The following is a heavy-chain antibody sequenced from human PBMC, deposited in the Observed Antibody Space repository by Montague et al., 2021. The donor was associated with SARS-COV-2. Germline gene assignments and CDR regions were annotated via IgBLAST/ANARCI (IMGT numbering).Heavy chain of an antibody. CDR3: ARRGRKLLPVATTIGGFDI. CDR1: GXSISSNNYY. D-gene: IGHD5-12*01. CDR2: IYDSGST. J-gene: IGHJ3*02. Sequence: SETLSLTCTVSGXSISSNNYYWDWIRQPPGKGLEWIGSIYDSGSTYYNPCLKSRVTISVDTSKNHFSLKLNSVTAANTAVYYCARRGRKLLPVATTIGGFDIWGQGTMVTVSS. V-gene: IGHV4-39*02.